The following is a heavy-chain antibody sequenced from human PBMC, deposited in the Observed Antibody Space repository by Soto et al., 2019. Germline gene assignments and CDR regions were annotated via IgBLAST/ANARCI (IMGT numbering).Heavy chain of an antibody. V-gene: IGHV3-23*01. CDR3: AKDGPIAAAAPNWFDP. Sequence: GGALRLSCAASVFTFSSYAMSWVRQAPGKGLEWVSAISGSGGSTYYADSVKGRFTISRDNSKNTLYLQMNSLRAEDTAVYYCAKDGPIAAAAPNWFDPWGQGTLVTVSS. CDR2: ISGSGGST. D-gene: IGHD6-13*01. CDR1: VFTFSSYA. J-gene: IGHJ5*02.